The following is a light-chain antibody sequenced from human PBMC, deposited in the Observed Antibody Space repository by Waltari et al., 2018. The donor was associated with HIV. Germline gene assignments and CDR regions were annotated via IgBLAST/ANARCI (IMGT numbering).Light chain of an antibody. Sequence: QSALTQPASVSGSPGQSITISCTGTSSDIGGYKYVSWFQQHPEKAPKLIIYEVSNRPSDISNLFSGSKSGNTASLTISELQAEDEADYYCSSFTGTTALVFGGGTKLTVL. J-gene: IGLJ3*02. CDR3: SSFTGTTALV. CDR1: SSDIGGYKY. V-gene: IGLV2-14*01. CDR2: EVS.